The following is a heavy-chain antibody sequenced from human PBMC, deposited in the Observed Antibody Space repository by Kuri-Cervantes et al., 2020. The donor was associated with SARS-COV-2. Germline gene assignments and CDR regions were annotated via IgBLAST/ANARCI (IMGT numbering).Heavy chain of an antibody. J-gene: IGHJ4*02. V-gene: IGHV4-39*01. D-gene: IGHD3-10*01. CDR1: GGSISSSSYY. Sequence: SETLSLTCTVSGGSISSSSYYWGWIRQPPGKGLEWIGSIYYSGSTYYNPSLKSRVTISVDTSKNQFSLKLSSVTAADTAVYYCARPEPTMVRIAGDGGGFDYWGQGTLVTVSS. CDR3: ARPEPTMVRIAGDGGGFDY. CDR2: IYYSGST.